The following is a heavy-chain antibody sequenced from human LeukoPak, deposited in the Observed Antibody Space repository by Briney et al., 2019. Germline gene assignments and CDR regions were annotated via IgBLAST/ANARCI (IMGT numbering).Heavy chain of an antibody. CDR3: ARARYYGSGTYFFDY. CDR2: IYSDGST. CDR1: GFTFSRNS. J-gene: IGHJ4*02. Sequence: TGGSLRLSCAASGFTFSRNSMNWVRQAPGKGLEWVSVIYSDGSTYYMDSVKGRFTISRDNSKNKLYLQMNSLRAEDTAVYFCARARYYGSGTYFFDYWGQGTLVTVSS. D-gene: IGHD3-10*01. V-gene: IGHV3-53*01.